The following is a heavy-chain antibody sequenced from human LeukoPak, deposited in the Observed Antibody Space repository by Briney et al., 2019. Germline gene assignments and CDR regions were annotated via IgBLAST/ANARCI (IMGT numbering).Heavy chain of an antibody. CDR3: TSTLGY. CDR1: GFSFTNAW. J-gene: IGHJ4*02. V-gene: IGHV3-15*01. CDR2: IQTITDGGTT. D-gene: IGHD3-16*01. Sequence: PGGSLRLSCVASGFSFTNAWMTWVRQAPGKGLEWVGRIQTITDGGTTDYAAPVRGRFTISRDDSKNTLYLQMNSLKTEDTAVYYCTSTLGYWGQGTLVTVSS.